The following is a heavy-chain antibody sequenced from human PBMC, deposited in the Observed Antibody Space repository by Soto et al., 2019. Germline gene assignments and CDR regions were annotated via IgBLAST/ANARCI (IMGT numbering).Heavy chain of an antibody. CDR3: ARYDFGIFDY. CDR2: IYHSETT. D-gene: IGHD4-17*01. CDR1: GDSISSSYW. J-gene: IGHJ4*01. V-gene: IGHV4-4*02. Sequence: PSETLSLTCAVSGDSISSSYWWSWVRQPPGKGLEWIGEIYHSETTNYNPSLKSRVTLSMDKSKNQFSLMLTSVTAADTAVYFCARYDFGIFDYWCHGILVTVSS.